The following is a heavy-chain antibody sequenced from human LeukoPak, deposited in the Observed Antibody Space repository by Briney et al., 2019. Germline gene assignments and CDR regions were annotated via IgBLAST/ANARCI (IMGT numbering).Heavy chain of an antibody. J-gene: IGHJ4*02. CDR3: ALSGYYDREGPFDY. CDR1: GGTFSSYA. D-gene: IGHD3-22*01. CDR2: IIPIFGTA. Sequence: ASVKVSCKASGGTFSSYAISWVRQAPGQGREWMGGIIPIFGTANYAQKFQGRVTITTDESTSTAYMELSSLRSEDTAVYYCALSGYYDREGPFDYWGQGTLVTVSS. V-gene: IGHV1-69*05.